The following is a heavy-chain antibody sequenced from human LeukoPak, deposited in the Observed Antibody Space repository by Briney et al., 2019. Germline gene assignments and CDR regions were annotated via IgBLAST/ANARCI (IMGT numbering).Heavy chain of an antibody. CDR2: ISGGGGYT. V-gene: IGHV3-21*04. Sequence: GGSLRLSCAASGFTSAASGLTFSIHSMNWVRQAPGKGLEWVSSISGGGGYTHYADSVKGRFNISRDNAKNSLYLQLNSLRAEDTAVYYCARTMVRGFFDAFDIWGQGTMVTVSS. CDR1: GLTFSIHS. J-gene: IGHJ3*02. D-gene: IGHD3-10*01. CDR3: ARTMVRGFFDAFDI.